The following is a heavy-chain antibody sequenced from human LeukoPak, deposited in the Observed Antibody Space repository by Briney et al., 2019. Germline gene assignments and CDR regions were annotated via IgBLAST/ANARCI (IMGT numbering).Heavy chain of an antibody. J-gene: IGHJ4*02. CDR1: GFTFTSHA. CDR3: ARDQEREYSFSFA. V-gene: IGHV3-23*01. D-gene: IGHD4-11*01. Sequence: PGGSLRLSCAASGFTFTSHAMNWVRQAPGQGLEWVSVISASGGATHYAESVKGRFTVSRDNSKNTLYLQMNSLRAGDTAVYYCARDQEREYSFSFAWGQGTLVTVSS. CDR2: ISASGGAT.